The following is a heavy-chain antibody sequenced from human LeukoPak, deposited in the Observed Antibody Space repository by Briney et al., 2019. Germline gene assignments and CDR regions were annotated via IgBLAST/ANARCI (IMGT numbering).Heavy chain of an antibody. CDR2: IYYSGST. Sequence: SETLFLTCTVSGGSISSYYWSWIRQPPGKGLEWIGYIYYSGSTNYNPSLKSRVTISVDTSKNQFSLKLSSVTAADTAAYYCARDVAVAGSDYYYGMDVWGKGTTVTVSS. J-gene: IGHJ6*04. V-gene: IGHV4-59*01. CDR1: GGSISSYY. CDR3: ARDVAVAGSDYYYGMDV. D-gene: IGHD6-19*01.